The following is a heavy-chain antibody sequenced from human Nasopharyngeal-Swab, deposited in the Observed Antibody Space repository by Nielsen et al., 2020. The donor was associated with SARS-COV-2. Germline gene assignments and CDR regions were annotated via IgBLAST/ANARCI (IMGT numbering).Heavy chain of an antibody. Sequence: GESLKISCQGSGYNFSSYWIGWVRQMPGKGLEWMGIIYPGDSDTRYSPSFQGQVTISADKSISTAYLQWSSLKASDTAMYYCARGRAWFGEKHDYWGQGTLVTVSS. CDR3: ARGRAWFGEKHDY. CDR1: GYNFSSYW. V-gene: IGHV5-51*01. D-gene: IGHD3-10*01. J-gene: IGHJ4*02. CDR2: IYPGDSDT.